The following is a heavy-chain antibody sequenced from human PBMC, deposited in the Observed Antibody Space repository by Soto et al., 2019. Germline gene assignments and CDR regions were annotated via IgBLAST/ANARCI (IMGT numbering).Heavy chain of an antibody. D-gene: IGHD6-13*01. CDR3: AKDQGIAASHGID. J-gene: IGHJ3*01. CDR2: ISNDGSDK. CDR1: GFTFNNYG. V-gene: IGHV3-30*18. Sequence: QVQLVESGGGVVQPGRSLRLSCAASGFTFNNYGMHWVRQAPGKGLEWVATISNDGSDKYYADSVKGRLTISRDNYKNTVYLQMNSLRAEDTAVYYCAKDQGIAASHGIDWGQGTMVTVSS.